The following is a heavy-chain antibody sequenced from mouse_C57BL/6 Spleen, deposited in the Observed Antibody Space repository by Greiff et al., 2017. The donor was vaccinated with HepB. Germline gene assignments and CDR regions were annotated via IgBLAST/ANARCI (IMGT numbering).Heavy chain of an antibody. Sequence: EVQRVESGGGLVQPKGSLKLSCAASGFSFNTYAMNWVRQAPGKGLEWVARIRSKSNNYATYYADSVKDRFTISRDDSESMLYLQMNNLKTEDTAMYYCVREGSEYYFDYWGQGTLSQSPQ. J-gene: IGHJ2*01. D-gene: IGHD3-3*01. CDR2: IRSKSNNYAT. CDR3: VREGSEYYFDY. CDR1: GFSFNTYA. V-gene: IGHV10-1*01.